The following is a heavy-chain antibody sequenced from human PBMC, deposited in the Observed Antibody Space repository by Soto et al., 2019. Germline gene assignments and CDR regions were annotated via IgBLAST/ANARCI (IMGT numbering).Heavy chain of an antibody. V-gene: IGHV3-73*01. J-gene: IGHJ6*02. CDR2: IRSKANSYAT. D-gene: IGHD3-3*01. CDR1: GFMFSGSA. CDR3: TRHDSNYDFWSGSPPRYGMDV. Sequence: PGGSLRLSCAASGFMFSGSAMHWVRQASGKGLEWVGRIRSKANSYATAYAASVKGRFTISRDDSKNTAYLQMNSLKTEDTAVYYCTRHDSNYDFWSGSPPRYGMDVWGQGTTVTVSS.